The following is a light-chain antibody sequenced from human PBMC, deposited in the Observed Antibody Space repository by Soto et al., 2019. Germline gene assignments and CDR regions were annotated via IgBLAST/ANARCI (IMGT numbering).Light chain of an antibody. J-gene: IGLJ1*01. CDR3: TSFSSSTSLYV. CDR1: TRDIAGYNY. Sequence: VLTQPASVSGSLGQSITISCTGTTRDIAGYNYISWYQQLPGKAPKLMIYQVTIRPSGISNRFSGSKSGNTASLTISGLQAEDEADYYCTSFSSSTSLYVFGTGTKVTVL. CDR2: QVT. V-gene: IGLV2-14*01.